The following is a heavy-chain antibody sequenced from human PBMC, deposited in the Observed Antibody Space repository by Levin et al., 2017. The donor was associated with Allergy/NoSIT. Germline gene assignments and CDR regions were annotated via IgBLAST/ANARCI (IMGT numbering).Heavy chain of an antibody. V-gene: IGHV1-18*01. CDR1: GYTFTFYG. J-gene: IGHJ3*02. CDR3: AREMAETAADSFDI. CDR2: ISPYNGNT. D-gene: IGHD3-22*01. Sequence: RASVKVSCKASGYTFTFYGISWVRQAPGQGLEWMGWISPYNGNTNYAQKLQGRVTMTADTSTSTAYMERRSLRSDDTAVYYCAREMAETAADSFDIWGQGTMVTVSS.